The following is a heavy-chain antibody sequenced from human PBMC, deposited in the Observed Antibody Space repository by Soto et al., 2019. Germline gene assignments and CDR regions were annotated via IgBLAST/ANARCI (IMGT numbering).Heavy chain of an antibody. D-gene: IGHD1-26*01. CDR1: GFTFSSYA. J-gene: IGHJ6*01. CDR3: ARDKVGSYPYYGMDV. Sequence: QVQLVESGGGVVQPGRSLRLSCAASGFTFSSYAMHWVRQAPGKGLEWVAVISYDGSNKYYADSVKGRFTISRDNSKNTLYLQMNSLRAEDTAVYYCARDKVGSYPYYGMDVW. CDR2: ISYDGSNK. V-gene: IGHV3-30-3*01.